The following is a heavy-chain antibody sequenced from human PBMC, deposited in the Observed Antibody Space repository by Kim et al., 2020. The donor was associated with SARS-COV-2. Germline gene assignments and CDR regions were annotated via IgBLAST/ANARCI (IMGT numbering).Heavy chain of an antibody. CDR3: ARGSAAAGTAVAFDI. D-gene: IGHD6-13*01. Sequence: SETLSLTCTVSGGSISSGGYYWSWIRQHPGKGLEWIGYIYYSGSTYYNPSLKSRVTISVDTSKNQFSLKLSSVTAADTAVYYCARGSAAAGTAVAFDIWGQGTMVTVSS. V-gene: IGHV4-31*03. CDR2: IYYSGST. J-gene: IGHJ3*02. CDR1: GGSISSGGYY.